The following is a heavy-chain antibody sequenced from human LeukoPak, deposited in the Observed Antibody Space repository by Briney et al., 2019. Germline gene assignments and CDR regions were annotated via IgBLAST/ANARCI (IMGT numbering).Heavy chain of an antibody. CDR3: ARDVFCGGDCYSPKCN. CDR2: INQDGSEK. Sequence: GGSLRLSCAASGFTFRSYWMSWVRQAPGKGLEWVANINQDGSEKYYVDSVKGRFTISRDNAENSQFLQLNSLRAEDTAVYYCARDVFCGGDCYSPKCNWGQGTLVTVSS. V-gene: IGHV3-7*01. D-gene: IGHD2-21*02. CDR1: GFTFRSYW. J-gene: IGHJ4*02.